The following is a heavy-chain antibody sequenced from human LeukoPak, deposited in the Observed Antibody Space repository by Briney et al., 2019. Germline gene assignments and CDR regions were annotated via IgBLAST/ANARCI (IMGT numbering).Heavy chain of an antibody. J-gene: IGHJ3*01. D-gene: IGHD1-14*01. V-gene: IGHV3-23*01. CDR2: IVGSGRTT. CDR1: AVTFSSNW. Sequence: PSESLTLSCAASAVTFSSNWLSWVRQPPGKGLEWVATIVGSGRTTYYADSVRRRFVISRDNSKNVVHLQMYSPRVEDTAFYYCAKRPGAFPLWGRGTLVTV. CDR3: AKRPGAFPL.